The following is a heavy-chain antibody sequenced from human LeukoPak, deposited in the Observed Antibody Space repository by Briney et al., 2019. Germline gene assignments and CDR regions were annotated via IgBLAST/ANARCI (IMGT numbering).Heavy chain of an antibody. Sequence: GASVKVSCKASGYTFTSYDINWVRQATGQGLEWMGWMNPNSGNTGYAQKFQGRVTMTRNTSISTAYMELSSLRSEDTAVYYCARSGIIPAAIRGYYYYGVDVWGQGTTVTVSS. CDR1: GYTFTSYD. CDR2: MNPNSGNT. V-gene: IGHV1-8*01. D-gene: IGHD2-2*02. J-gene: IGHJ6*02. CDR3: ARSGIIPAAIRGYYYYGVDV.